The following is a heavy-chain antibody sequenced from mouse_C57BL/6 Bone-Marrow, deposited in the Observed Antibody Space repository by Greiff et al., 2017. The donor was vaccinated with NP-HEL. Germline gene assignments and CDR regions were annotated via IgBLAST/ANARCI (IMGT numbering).Heavy chain of an antibody. CDR2: ISSGGSCT. Sequence: EVKLVESGGDLVKPGGSLKLSCAASGFTFSSYGMSWVSQTPDKRLEWVATISSGGSCTYYPDSVKGRFTISRDNAKNTLYLQMSSLTSEDTAMYYCARQGGNLCFDVWGTGTTVTVSS. CDR1: GFTFSSYG. V-gene: IGHV5-6*01. J-gene: IGHJ1*03. CDR3: ARQGGNLCFDV. D-gene: IGHD1-1*02.